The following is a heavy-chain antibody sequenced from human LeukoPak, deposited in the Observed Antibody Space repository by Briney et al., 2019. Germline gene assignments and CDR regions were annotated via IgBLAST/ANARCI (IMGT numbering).Heavy chain of an antibody. CDR1: GGSISSGGHY. J-gene: IGHJ4*02. D-gene: IGHD3-10*01. Sequence: SETLSLTCTVSGGSISSGGHYWSWIRQPAGKGLEYLGRISSTGSTNYNPSLRSRVAISADTSKNHFSLKLTSVTAADTAVYYCARDQTYSGSGIYTYFDYWGQGILVTVSS. CDR2: ISSTGST. V-gene: IGHV4-61*02. CDR3: ARDQTYSGSGIYTYFDY.